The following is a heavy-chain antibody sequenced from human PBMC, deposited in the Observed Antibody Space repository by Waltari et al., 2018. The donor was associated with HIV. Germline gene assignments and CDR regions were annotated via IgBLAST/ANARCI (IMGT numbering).Heavy chain of an antibody. V-gene: IGHV5-51*01. CDR3: ARRSVSGSANWFDP. CDR1: GYNCTNYW. CDR2: LYPGNSDT. Sequence: EVYRVQSGAEVKNAGESLKISCKGSGYNCTNYWIGWVGQMPGNGREWIGILYPGNSDTRYSPSFQGQVTISADKSISTAYLQWSSVRASDTAMYYCARRSVSGSANWFDPWGRGTLVTVSS. J-gene: IGHJ5*02. D-gene: IGHD2-15*01.